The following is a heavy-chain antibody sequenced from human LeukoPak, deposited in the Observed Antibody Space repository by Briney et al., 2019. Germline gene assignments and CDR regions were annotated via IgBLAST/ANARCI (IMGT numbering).Heavy chain of an antibody. CDR3: ARAEDYGESPRLDY. V-gene: IGHV4-39*01. J-gene: IGHJ4*02. CDR2: IYYSGST. D-gene: IGHD4-17*01. Sequence: PSETLSLTCTVSGCSISSSSYYWGWIRQPPGKGLEWIVSIYYSGSTYSHPSLNSRITITVDTSKNQFFLKLSPTTDADAAVYYCARAEDYGESPRLDYWGQGTLVSVSS. CDR1: GCSISSSSYY.